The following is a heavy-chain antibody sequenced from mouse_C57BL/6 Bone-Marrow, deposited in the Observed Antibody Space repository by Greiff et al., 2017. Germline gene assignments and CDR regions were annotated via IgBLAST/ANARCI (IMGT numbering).Heavy chain of an antibody. D-gene: IGHD2-2*01. CDR1: GYSFTGYY. CDR2: INPSTGGT. CDR3: ARGIYYGYAWFAY. J-gene: IGHJ3*01. V-gene: IGHV1-42*01. Sequence: EVKLMESGPELVKPGASVKISCKASGYSFTGYYMNWVKQSPENSLEWIGEINPSTGGTTYNQKFKAKATLTVDKSSSTAYMQLKSLTSEDSAVYYCARGIYYGYAWFAYWGQGTLVTVSA.